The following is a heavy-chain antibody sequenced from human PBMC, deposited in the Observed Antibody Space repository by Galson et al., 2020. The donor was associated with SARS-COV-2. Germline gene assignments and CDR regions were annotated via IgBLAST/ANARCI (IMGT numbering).Heavy chain of an antibody. CDR1: GFTFSSYW. J-gene: IGHJ4*02. D-gene: IGHD1-20*01. V-gene: IGHV3-74*01. CDR3: ARGRRITQIDQ. Sequence: GGSLRLSCLSSGFTFSSYWMHWVSQAPGKGLVWVSYINSDGSRATYADSVRGRFTVSRDNAKNTLFLQMRSLRADDTAVYYCARGRRITQIDQWGQGTLVTVSS. CDR2: INSDGSRA.